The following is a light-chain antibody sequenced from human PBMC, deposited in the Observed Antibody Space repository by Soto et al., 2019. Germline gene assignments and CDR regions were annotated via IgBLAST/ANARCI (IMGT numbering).Light chain of an antibody. Sequence: EIVLTQSPATLSLSPGERATLSCRASQSDRNDLVWYHQKPGQAPRVLINSGSIRATGIPARFIGSGSGTDFAITISSLEPEDFAGYKCQQRTNWAPTFGGGNKVEMK. CDR1: QSDRND. J-gene: IGKJ4*01. CDR2: SGS. CDR3: QQRTNWAPT. V-gene: IGKV3-11*01.